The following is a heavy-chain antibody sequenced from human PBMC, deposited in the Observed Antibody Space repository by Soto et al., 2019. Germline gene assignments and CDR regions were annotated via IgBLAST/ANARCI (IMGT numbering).Heavy chain of an antibody. CDR3: ARELSSPITGTLVSPDY. Sequence: ASVKVSCKASGYTFTSYAMHWVRQAPGQRLEWMGWINAGNGNTKYSQKFQGRVTITRDTSASTAYMELSSLRSEDTAVYYCARELSSPITGTLVSPDYWGQGTLVTVSS. CDR1: GYTFTSYA. V-gene: IGHV1-3*01. J-gene: IGHJ4*02. D-gene: IGHD1-20*01. CDR2: INAGNGNT.